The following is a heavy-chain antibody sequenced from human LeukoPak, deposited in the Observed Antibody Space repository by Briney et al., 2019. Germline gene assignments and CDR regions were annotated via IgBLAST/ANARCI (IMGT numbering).Heavy chain of an antibody. J-gene: IGHJ5*02. CDR1: GFTFSSYD. V-gene: IGHV3-21*01. CDR2: ISSSSSYI. CDR3: ATDALFYCAGDTCYRAFDH. D-gene: IGHD2-21*02. Sequence: GGSLRLSCAASGFTFSSYDMNWVRQAPGKGLEWVSSISSSSSYIYYADSVKGRFTISRDNAKNSLYLQMNRLRAEDTAAYYCATDALFYCAGDTCYRAFDHWGQGTLVTVSS.